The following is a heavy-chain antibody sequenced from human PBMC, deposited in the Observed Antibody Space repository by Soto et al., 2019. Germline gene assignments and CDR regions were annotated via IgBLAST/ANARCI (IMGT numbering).Heavy chain of an antibody. CDR3: AKDIQGRGATTGDDAFDI. D-gene: IGHD1-1*01. J-gene: IGHJ3*02. CDR2: ISSSGGST. V-gene: IGHV3-23*01. Sequence: EVQLLESGGGLVQPGGSLRLSCVASEFTFSNYAMNWVRQAPGEGPEWVSLISSSGGSTYYADSVKGRFSISRDNSKNILYLRMHSLRVEDTAIYYCAKDIQGRGATTGDDAFDIWGQGTMVTVSS. CDR1: EFTFSNYA.